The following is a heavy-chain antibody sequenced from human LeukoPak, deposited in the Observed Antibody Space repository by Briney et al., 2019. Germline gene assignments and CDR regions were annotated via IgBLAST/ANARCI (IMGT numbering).Heavy chain of an antibody. Sequence: GGSLRLSCAASGFTFSSYWMTWVRQAPGKGLEWVANIKQDGSAKYYVDSAKGRFTISRDNAKNSLYLQMNSLRAEDMAVYYCVRQYNSSWLQFFDYWGQGTLVTVSS. D-gene: IGHD6-13*01. CDR3: VRQYNSSWLQFFDY. CDR1: GFTFSSYW. CDR2: IKQDGSAK. V-gene: IGHV3-7*04. J-gene: IGHJ4*02.